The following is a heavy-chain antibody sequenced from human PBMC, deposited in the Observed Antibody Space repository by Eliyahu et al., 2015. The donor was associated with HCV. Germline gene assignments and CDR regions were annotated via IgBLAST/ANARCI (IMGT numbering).Heavy chain of an antibody. J-gene: IGHJ4*02. CDR2: ISGRGDTT. Sequence: EVQLLQSGGGLIQPGGSLRLSXPASGFXFSXYXMSWVRQAPGKGLXWVSTISGRGDTTYYADSVKGRFTIFRDNSKNTLYLQMNSLRADDTAVYYCAKESPEFDYWGQGTLVTVSS. CDR1: GFXFSXYX. CDR3: AKESPEFDY. V-gene: IGHV3-23*01.